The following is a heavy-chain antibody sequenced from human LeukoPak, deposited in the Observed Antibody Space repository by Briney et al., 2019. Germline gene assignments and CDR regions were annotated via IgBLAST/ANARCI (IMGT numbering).Heavy chain of an antibody. D-gene: IGHD3-9*01. V-gene: IGHV1-24*01. CDR1: EYTLTELS. J-gene: IGHJ1*01. CDR3: ATDLRSLYFQH. CDR2: FDPEDGET. Sequence: ASVKVSCKVSEYTLTELSMHWVRQAPGKGLEWMGGFDPEDGETIYAQKFQGRVAMTEDTSTDTACMELSSLRSEDTAVYYCATDLRSLYFQHWGQGTLVTVSS.